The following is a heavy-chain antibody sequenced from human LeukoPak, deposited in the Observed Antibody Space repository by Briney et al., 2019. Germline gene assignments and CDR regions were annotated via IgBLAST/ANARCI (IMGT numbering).Heavy chain of an antibody. CDR3: AKDSWKTVPAASDY. D-gene: IGHD2-2*01. J-gene: IGHJ4*02. V-gene: IGHV3-23*01. CDR1: GFTFKNYG. CDR2: ISGGGIST. Sequence: GGSLRLSCTASGFTFKNYGMSWVRQAPGKGLEWVAAISGGGISTHYADSVKGRFTISRDNSKNTVYLQMNSLRAEDTAIYYCAKDSWKTVPAASDYWGQGTLVTVSS.